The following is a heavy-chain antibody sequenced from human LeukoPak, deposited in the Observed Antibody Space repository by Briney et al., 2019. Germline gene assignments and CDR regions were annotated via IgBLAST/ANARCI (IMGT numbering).Heavy chain of an antibody. CDR1: GDSVSSGSNY. CDR2: IYNSWTT. V-gene: IGHV4-61*02. CDR3: ARVPRGSTVGTLPYFYYYMDV. Sequence: PSQTLSLTCTVSGDSVSSGSNYWSWIRQPAGKGLEWLGRIYNSWTTNYNPSLKSRVTISVDTSKNQFSLKLSSVTAADTAVYYCARVPRGSTVGTLPYFYYYMDVWGKGTTVIVSS. J-gene: IGHJ6*03. D-gene: IGHD1-26*01.